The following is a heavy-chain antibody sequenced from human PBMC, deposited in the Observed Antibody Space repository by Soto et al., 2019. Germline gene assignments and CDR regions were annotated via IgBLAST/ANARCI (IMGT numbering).Heavy chain of an antibody. V-gene: IGHV3-23*01. J-gene: IGHJ6*03. CDR1: GFTVSSYA. Sequence: EVQLLESGGGLVQPGGSLRLSCAASGFTVSSYAMSWVRQAPGKGLEWVSVISGSGSTYSADSVKGRFTISRDSSKNTVYLQMNSVRAEDTAVYYCATALRFTFTTGYYMDVWGRGTTVTVSS. CDR2: ISGSGST. CDR3: ATALRFTFTTGYYMDV. D-gene: IGHD3-16*01.